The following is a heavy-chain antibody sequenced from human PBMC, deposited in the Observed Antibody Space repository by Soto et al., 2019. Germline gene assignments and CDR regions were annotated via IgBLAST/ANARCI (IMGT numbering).Heavy chain of an antibody. CDR1: GFTFSNYG. D-gene: IGHD3-10*01. CDR2: ISYDGSNK. Sequence: QVQLVESGGGVVQPGRSLRLSCAASGFTFSNYGIHWVRQAPGKGLEWVAVISYDGSNKYYADSVKGRFTISRDNPKNTLYLQMNSLRAEDTAVYYCAKDLLSMVRGVIKEIDYWGQGTLVTVSS. CDR3: AKDLLSMVRGVIKEIDY. V-gene: IGHV3-30*18. J-gene: IGHJ4*02.